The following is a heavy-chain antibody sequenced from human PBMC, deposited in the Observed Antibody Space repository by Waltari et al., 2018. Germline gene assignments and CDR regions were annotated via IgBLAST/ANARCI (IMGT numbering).Heavy chain of an antibody. Sequence: QVQLRESGPGLVKSSETLSLTCSVSGDSLGTNYWSWIRQSPGTGLEWIGSVQSSGSTDYNPACRGRVTMSADGSKNQCSLTLKSLTAADTATYFCARALWRVGTRGEFFDIWGRGTTVTVS. CDR3: ARALWRVGTRGEFFDI. CDR1: GDSLGTNY. J-gene: IGHJ3*02. CDR2: VQSSGST. D-gene: IGHD1-7*01. V-gene: IGHV4-59*01.